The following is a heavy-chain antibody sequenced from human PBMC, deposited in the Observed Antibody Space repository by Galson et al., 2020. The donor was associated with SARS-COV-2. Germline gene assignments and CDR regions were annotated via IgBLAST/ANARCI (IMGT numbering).Heavy chain of an antibody. J-gene: IGHJ3*02. CDR2: IYYSGST. D-gene: IGHD3-22*01. CDR1: GGSIRSGGYY. CDR3: ARAPITMIVVVNAFDI. V-gene: IGHV4-31*03. Sequence: ETSETLSLTCTVSGGSIRSGGYYWSWIRQHPGKGLEWIGYIYYSGSTYYNPSLKSRVTISVDTSKNQFSLKLSSVTAADTAVYYCARAPITMIVVVNAFDIWGQGTMVTVSS.